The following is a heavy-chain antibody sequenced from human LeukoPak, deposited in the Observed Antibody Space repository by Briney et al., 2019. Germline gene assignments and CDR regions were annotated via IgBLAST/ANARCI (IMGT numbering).Heavy chain of an antibody. V-gene: IGHV4-39*07. Sequence: PSETLSLTCTVSGVSISSSNSYWGWIRQPPGKGLEWIGSIYYSGNTYYNASLKSQVSISIDTSKNQFSLKLSSVTAADTAVYYCARGYPTYYYDSSGYRYYYYYMDVWGKGTTVTISS. J-gene: IGHJ6*03. D-gene: IGHD3-22*01. CDR3: ARGYPTYYYDSSGYRYYYYYMDV. CDR2: IYYSGNT. CDR1: GVSISSSNSY.